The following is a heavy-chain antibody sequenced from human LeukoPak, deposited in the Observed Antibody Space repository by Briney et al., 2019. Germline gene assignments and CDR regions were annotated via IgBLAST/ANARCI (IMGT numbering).Heavy chain of an antibody. D-gene: IGHD3-16*01. V-gene: IGHV4-59*11. CDR1: GGSISFHY. CDR3: ARGGVWYFDL. CDR2: IHHSGST. J-gene: IGHJ2*01. Sequence: PSETLSLTCTVSGGSISFHYWSWLRQPPGKGLECIGYIHHSGSTYYDSSLRSRVTISGDTSKNQFSLRLNSVTAADTAVYYCARGGVWYFDLWGRGTLVTVSS.